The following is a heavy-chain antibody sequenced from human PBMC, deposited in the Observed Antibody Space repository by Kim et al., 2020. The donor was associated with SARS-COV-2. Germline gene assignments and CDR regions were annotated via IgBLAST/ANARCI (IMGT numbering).Heavy chain of an antibody. CDR1: GGTFSSYA. Sequence: SVKVSCKASGGTFSSYAISWVRQAPGQGLEWMGRIIPILGIANYAQKFQGRVTITADKSTSTAHMELSSLRSEDTAVYYCASLPQRLAGTNALDYWGQGTLVTVSS. CDR2: IIPILGIA. CDR3: ASLPQRLAGTNALDY. J-gene: IGHJ4*02. V-gene: IGHV1-69*04. D-gene: IGHD6-19*01.